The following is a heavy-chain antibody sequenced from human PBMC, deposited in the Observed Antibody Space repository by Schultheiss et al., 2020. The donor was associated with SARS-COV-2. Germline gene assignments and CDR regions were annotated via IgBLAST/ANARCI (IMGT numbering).Heavy chain of an antibody. V-gene: IGHV3-21*04. CDR1: GFTFSSYW. CDR3: ARAESTLEHRAPDY. J-gene: IGHJ4*02. D-gene: IGHD1/OR15-1a*01. CDR2: ISSSSSYI. Sequence: GGSLRLSCAASGFTFSSYWMHWVRQAPGKGLEWVSSISSSSSYIYYADSVKGRFTISRHNSKNTLYLQMNSLRAEDTAVYYCARAESTLEHRAPDYWGQGTLVTVSS.